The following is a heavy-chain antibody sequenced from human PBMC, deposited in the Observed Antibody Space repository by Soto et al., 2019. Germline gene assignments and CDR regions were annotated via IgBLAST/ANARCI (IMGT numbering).Heavy chain of an antibody. CDR3: AKETGCALLDY. D-gene: IGHD2-8*02. Sequence: EVQLVESGGGLVQPGRSLRLSCAASGFTFDDYAMHWVRQAPGKGLEWVSGISWNSGSIGYACSVKGRFTISRDNAKNSLYLQMNSLRAEDTALYYGAKETGCALLDYGGRGTLVSVSS. J-gene: IGHJ4*02. CDR2: ISWNSGSI. CDR1: GFTFDDYA. V-gene: IGHV3-9*01.